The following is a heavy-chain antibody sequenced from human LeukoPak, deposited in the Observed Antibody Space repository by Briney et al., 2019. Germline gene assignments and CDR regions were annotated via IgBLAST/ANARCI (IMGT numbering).Heavy chain of an antibody. Sequence: PSETLSLTCAVSGGSISSSNWWSWVRQPPGKGLEWIGSIYQSGSTYYNPSLKSRVTILIDTSKNQFSLKLNSVSAADTAMYYCARGVGALNWFDPWGQGTLATVSS. CDR1: GGSISSSNW. J-gene: IGHJ5*02. V-gene: IGHV4-4*02. D-gene: IGHD1-26*01. CDR3: ARGVGALNWFDP. CDR2: IYQSGST.